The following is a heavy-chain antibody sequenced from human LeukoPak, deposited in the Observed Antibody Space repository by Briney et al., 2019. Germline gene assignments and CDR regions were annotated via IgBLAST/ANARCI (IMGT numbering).Heavy chain of an antibody. CDR1: GGSISSYY. V-gene: IGHV4-59*01. Sequence: SETLSLTCTVSGGSISSYYWSWIRQPPGKGLEWIGYIYYSGSTNYNPSLKSRVTISVDTSKNQFSLKLSSVTAADTAVCYCARVSITIFGVTDDAFDFWGQGTMVTVSS. J-gene: IGHJ3*01. CDR2: IYYSGST. D-gene: IGHD3-3*01. CDR3: ARVSITIFGVTDDAFDF.